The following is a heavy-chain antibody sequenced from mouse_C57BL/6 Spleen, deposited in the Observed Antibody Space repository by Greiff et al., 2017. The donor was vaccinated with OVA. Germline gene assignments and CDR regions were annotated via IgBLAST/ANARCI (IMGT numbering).Heavy chain of an antibody. D-gene: IGHD3-2*02. CDR3: ARWGSGYVGAY. CDR2: INPNNGGT. V-gene: IGHV1-26*01. J-gene: IGHJ3*01. CDR1: GYTFTDYY. Sequence: VQLQQSGPELVKPGASVKISCKASGYTFTDYYMNWVKQSHGKSLEWIGDINPNNGGTSYNQKFKGKATLTVDKSSSTAYMELRSLTSEDSAVYYCARWGSGYVGAYWGQGTLVTVSA.